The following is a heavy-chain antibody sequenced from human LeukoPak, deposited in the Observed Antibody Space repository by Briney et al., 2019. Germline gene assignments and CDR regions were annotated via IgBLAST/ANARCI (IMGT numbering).Heavy chain of an antibody. CDR1: GFTFDDYG. Sequence: GGSLRLSCAASGFTFDDYGMSWVRQAPGKGLEWVSGINWNGSSTGYADSVKGRFTISRDNAKNSLYLQMNSLRAEDTALYYCARAGGGYSYGFTLDYWGQGTLVTVSS. V-gene: IGHV3-20*04. J-gene: IGHJ4*02. D-gene: IGHD5-18*01. CDR3: ARAGGGYSYGFTLDY. CDR2: INWNGSST.